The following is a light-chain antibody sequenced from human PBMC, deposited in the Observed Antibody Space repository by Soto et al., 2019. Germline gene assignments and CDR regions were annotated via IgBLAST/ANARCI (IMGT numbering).Light chain of an antibody. J-gene: IGKJ1*01. CDR1: PSISSW. Sequence: DIQMTQSPSTLSASVGDRVTITCRASPSISSWLAWYQQKPGKAPKLLIYKSSTLKSGVPSRFSGSGSGTEFTLTIISLQPDDFATYYCQPYNSYSEAFGQGSNV. CDR3: QPYNSYSEA. CDR2: KSS. V-gene: IGKV1-5*03.